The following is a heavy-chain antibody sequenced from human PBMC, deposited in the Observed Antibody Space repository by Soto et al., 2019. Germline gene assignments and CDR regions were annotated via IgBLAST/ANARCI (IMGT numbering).Heavy chain of an antibody. D-gene: IGHD5-18*01. CDR2: IIPMFGTA. CDR1: GGTFSTYA. J-gene: IGHJ4*02. V-gene: IGHV1-69*12. Sequence: QVQLVQSGAEVKKPESSVKVSCKAPGGTFSTYAISWVRQAPGQGLEWMGGIIPMFGTANYAQRFQDRVTITADESTNTVYMDLSSLRSEDTAVYFCASGIQLWLRRINNGYSGWGQGPLVTVSS. CDR3: ASGIQLWLRRINNGYSG.